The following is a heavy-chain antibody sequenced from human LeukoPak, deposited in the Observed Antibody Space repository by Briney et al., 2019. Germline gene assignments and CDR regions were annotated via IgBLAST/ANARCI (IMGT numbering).Heavy chain of an antibody. V-gene: IGHV4-39*01. CDR3: ARGCRRGAAGTWPFDY. CDR1: GGSISSSSYY. CDR2: IYYSGST. Sequence: SETLSLTCTVSGGSISSSSYYWGWIRQPPGKGLEWIGSIYYSGSTYYNPSLKSRVTISVDTSKNQFSLKLSSVTAADTAVYYCARGCRRGAAGTWPFDYWGQGTLVTVSS. D-gene: IGHD6-13*01. J-gene: IGHJ4*02.